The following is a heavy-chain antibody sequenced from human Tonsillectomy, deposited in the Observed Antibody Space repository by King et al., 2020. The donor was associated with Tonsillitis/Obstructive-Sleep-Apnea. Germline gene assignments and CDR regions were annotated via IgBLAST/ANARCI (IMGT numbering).Heavy chain of an antibody. CDR2: ISYDGSNK. Sequence: VQLVESGGGVVQPGRSLRLSCAASGFTFSSYGMHWVRQAPGKGLEWVAVISYDGSNKYYADSVKGRFTISRDNSKNTLYLQMNSLRAEDTAVYYCAKDRLELLSVLDYWGQGTLVTVSS. CDR1: GFTFSSYG. CDR3: AKDRLELLSVLDY. J-gene: IGHJ4*02. V-gene: IGHV3-30*18. D-gene: IGHD1-26*01.